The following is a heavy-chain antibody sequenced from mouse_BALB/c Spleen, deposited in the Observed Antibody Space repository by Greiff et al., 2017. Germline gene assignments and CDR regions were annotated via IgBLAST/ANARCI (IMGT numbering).Heavy chain of an antibody. CDR2: ISTYYGDA. Sequence: VQLKESGAELVRPGVSVKISCKGSGYTFTDYAMHWVKQSHAKSLEWIGVISTYYGDASYNQKFKGKATMTVDKSSSTAYMELARLTSEDSAIYYCARPSYGSSHYYAMDYWGQGTSVTGSS. J-gene: IGHJ4*01. CDR1: GYTFTDYA. V-gene: IGHV1S137*01. D-gene: IGHD1-1*01. CDR3: ARPSYGSSHYYAMDY.